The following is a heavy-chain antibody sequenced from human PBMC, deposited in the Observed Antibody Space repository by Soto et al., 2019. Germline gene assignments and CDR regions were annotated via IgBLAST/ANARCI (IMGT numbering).Heavy chain of an antibody. CDR1: GGSVSSGSYY. CDR3: AREDGYTDGVSEY. D-gene: IGHD5-12*01. Sequence: QVQLQESGPGLVKPSETLSLTCTVSGGSVSSGSYYWSWIRQPPGKGLEWIGYVYHSGSTNYNPSLRSRGTVSVDTSKSPFSLKLSSVTAADTAVYYCAREDGYTDGVSEYWGQGTLVTVSS. V-gene: IGHV4-61*01. CDR2: VYHSGST. J-gene: IGHJ4*02.